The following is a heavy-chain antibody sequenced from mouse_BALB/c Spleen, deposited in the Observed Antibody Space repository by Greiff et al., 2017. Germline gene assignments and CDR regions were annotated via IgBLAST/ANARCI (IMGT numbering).Heavy chain of an antibody. V-gene: IGHV5-15*02. J-gene: IGHJ2*01. CDR3: ARDQGYDYDEGTFDY. Sequence: EVMLVESGGGLVQPGGSRKLSCAASGFTFSDYGMAWVRQAPGKGPEWVAFISNLAYSIYYADTVTGRFTISRENAKNTLYLEMSSLRSEDTAMYYCARDQGYDYDEGTFDYWGQGTTLTVSS. CDR2: ISNLAYSI. D-gene: IGHD2-4*01. CDR1: GFTFSDYG.